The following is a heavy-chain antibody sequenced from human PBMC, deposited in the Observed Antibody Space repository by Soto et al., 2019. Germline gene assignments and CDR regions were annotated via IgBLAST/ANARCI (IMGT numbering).Heavy chain of an antibody. V-gene: IGHV4-31*03. CDR1: GGSISSGGYY. Sequence: QVQLQESGPGLVKPSQTLSLTCTVSGGSISSGGYYWSWIRQHPGKGLEWIGYIYYSGRTYYNPSVKSRVTISVDTSKNQFSLKLSSVTAADTAVYYCARDGPYGGIRHFDYWGQATLVTVSS. CDR2: IYYSGRT. J-gene: IGHJ4*02. D-gene: IGHD2-15*01. CDR3: ARDGPYGGIRHFDY.